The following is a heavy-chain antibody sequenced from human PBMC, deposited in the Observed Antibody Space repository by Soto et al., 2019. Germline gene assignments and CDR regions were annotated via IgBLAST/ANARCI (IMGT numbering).Heavy chain of an antibody. CDR1: GFTFSSYA. J-gene: IGHJ4*02. CDR2: ISYDGSNK. CDR3: ARAPGGYDPLYFFDY. D-gene: IGHD5-12*01. V-gene: IGHV3-30-3*01. Sequence: QVQLVESGGGVVQPGRSLRLSCAASGFTFSSYAMHWVRQAPGKGLEWVAVISYDGSNKYYADSVKGRFTISRENSKNTLYLQMNSLRAEDTAVYYCARAPGGYDPLYFFDYWGQGTRVTVSS.